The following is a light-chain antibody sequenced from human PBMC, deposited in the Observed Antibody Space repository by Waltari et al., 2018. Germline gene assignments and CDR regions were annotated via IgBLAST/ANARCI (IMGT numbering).Light chain of an antibody. CDR2: DVS. J-gene: IGLJ2*01. V-gene: IGLV2-14*03. CDR3: SSYTSSSTLVV. Sequence: QSALTQPASVSGSPGQSINISSTGTSSDVGGYNIVYCYQQHPGKAPKLMIYDVSNRPSGVSNRFSGSKSGNTASLTISGLQAEDEADYYCSSYTSSSTLVVFGGGTKLTVL. CDR1: SSDVGGYNI.